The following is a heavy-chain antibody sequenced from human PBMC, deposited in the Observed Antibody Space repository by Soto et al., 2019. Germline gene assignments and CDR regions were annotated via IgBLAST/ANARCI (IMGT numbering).Heavy chain of an antibody. Sequence: QVQLQESGPGLVKPSGTLSLTCTVSGGSISGYYWSWIRQPPGKGLEWIGYIYYSGSTNYNPSLKSRVTISVDTSKNQFSLKLSSVTAADTAVYYCARDLGPNYDILTGYFDYWGQGTLVTVSS. J-gene: IGHJ4*02. CDR3: ARDLGPNYDILTGYFDY. CDR1: GGSISGYY. D-gene: IGHD3-9*01. V-gene: IGHV4-59*01. CDR2: IYYSGST.